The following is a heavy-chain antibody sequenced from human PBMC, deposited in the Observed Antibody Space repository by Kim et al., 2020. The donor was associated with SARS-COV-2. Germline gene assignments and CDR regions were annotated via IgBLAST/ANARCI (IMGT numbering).Heavy chain of an antibody. CDR3: ARVVDYDYVWGSYRYTSQIDY. J-gene: IGHJ4*02. CDR2: IYYSGST. Sequence: SETLSLTCTVSGGSISSSSYYWGWIRQPPGKGLEWIGSIYYSGSTYYNPSLKSRVTISVDTSKNQFSLKLSSVTAADTAVYYCARVVDYDYVWGSYRYTSQIDYWGQGTLVSVSS. D-gene: IGHD3-16*02. V-gene: IGHV4-39*07. CDR1: GGSISSSSYY.